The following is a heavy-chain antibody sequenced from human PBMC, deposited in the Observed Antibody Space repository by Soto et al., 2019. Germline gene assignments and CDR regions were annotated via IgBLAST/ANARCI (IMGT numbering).Heavy chain of an antibody. Sequence: PSETLSLTCTVSGGSISSSSYYWGWIRQPPGKGLEWIGSIYYSGSTYYNPSLKSRVTISVDTSKNQFSLKLSSVTAADTAVYYCARLKNYDFCAGFDPWGQGTLVTVSS. CDR3: ARLKNYDFCAGFDP. V-gene: IGHV4-39*01. CDR1: GGSISSSSYY. J-gene: IGHJ5*02. D-gene: IGHD3-3*01. CDR2: IYYSGST.